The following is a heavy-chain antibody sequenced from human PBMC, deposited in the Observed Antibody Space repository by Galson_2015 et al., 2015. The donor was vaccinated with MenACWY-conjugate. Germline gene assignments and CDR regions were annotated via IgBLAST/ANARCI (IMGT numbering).Heavy chain of an antibody. Sequence: SLRLSCAGSGFTFAPYAMHWVRQAPGKGLEWVSGISWNSNNMAYADSVNGRFTISIDGSKNSLYLQMNSLRREDTALYHCVKDRYENSWPYDPFDLWGQGTMVLVSS. D-gene: IGHD3-22*01. CDR2: ISWNSNNM. CDR3: VKDRYENSWPYDPFDL. J-gene: IGHJ3*01. CDR1: GFTFAPYA. V-gene: IGHV3-9*01.